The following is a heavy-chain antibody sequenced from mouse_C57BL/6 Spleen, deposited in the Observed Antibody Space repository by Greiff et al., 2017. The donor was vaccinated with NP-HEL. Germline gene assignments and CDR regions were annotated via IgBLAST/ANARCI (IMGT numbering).Heavy chain of an antibody. CDR1: GYTFTSYW. Sequence: QVQLQQPGAELVRPGSSVKLSCKASGYTFTSYWMHWVKQRPIQGLEWIGNIDPSDSETHYNQKFKDKATLTVDKSSSTAYMQLSSLTSEDSAVYYCARRYYGSSPPYYFDYWGQGTTLTVSS. V-gene: IGHV1-52*01. D-gene: IGHD1-1*01. CDR3: ARRYYGSSPPYYFDY. CDR2: IDPSDSET. J-gene: IGHJ2*01.